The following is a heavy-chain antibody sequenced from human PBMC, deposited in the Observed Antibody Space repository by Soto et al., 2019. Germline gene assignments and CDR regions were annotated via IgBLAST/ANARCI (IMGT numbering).Heavy chain of an antibody. J-gene: IGHJ3*02. CDR2: ISWNSGSI. V-gene: IGHV3-9*01. CDR1: GFTFDDYA. Sequence: DVQLVESGGGLVQPGRSLRLSCAASGFTFDDYAMHWVRQAPGKGLEWVSGISWNSGSIGYADSVKGRFTISRDNAKNSLNVKKNGVGAEDTAFNYFAKALGGGGAFDIWGQGTMVTVSS. CDR3: AKALGGGGAFDI. D-gene: IGHD3-16*01.